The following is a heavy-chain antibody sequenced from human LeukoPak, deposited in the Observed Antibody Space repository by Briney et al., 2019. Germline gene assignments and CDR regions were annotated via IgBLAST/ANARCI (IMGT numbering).Heavy chain of an antibody. CDR1: GFTFNSYA. J-gene: IGHJ4*02. CDR2: FASGRSP. D-gene: IGHD2-15*01. V-gene: IGHV3-23*05. Sequence: GGSLRLSCAASGFTFNSYAMAWVRQAPGKGLEGVSSFASGRSPSYADSVKGRLTMSRDNAKNTLYLQMDNLRAEDTAIYYCARQLGYCSAGTCYFDSWGQGTLVAVSS. CDR3: ARQLGYCSAGTCYFDS.